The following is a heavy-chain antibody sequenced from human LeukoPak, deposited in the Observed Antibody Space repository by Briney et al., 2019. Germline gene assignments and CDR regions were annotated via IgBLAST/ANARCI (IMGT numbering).Heavy chain of an antibody. CDR1: GYTLTELS. J-gene: IGHJ6*03. V-gene: IGHV1-24*01. Sequence: ASVKVSCKVSGYTLTELSMHWVRQAPGKGLEWMGGFDPEDGETIYAQKFQGRVTMIEDTSTDTAYMELSSLRSEDTAVYYCATDRGVAAAGTYYYYMDVWGKGTTVTVSS. CDR2: FDPEDGET. D-gene: IGHD6-13*01. CDR3: ATDRGVAAAGTYYYYMDV.